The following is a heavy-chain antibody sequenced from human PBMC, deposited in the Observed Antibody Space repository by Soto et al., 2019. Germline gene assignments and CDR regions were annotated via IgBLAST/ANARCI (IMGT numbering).Heavy chain of an antibody. CDR2: IWYDGSNK. Sequence: PGGSLRLSCVASGSTFSSYGMHWVRQAPGKGLEWVAVIWYDGSNKYYADSVKGRFTISRDNSKNTLYLQMNSLRAEDTAVYYCATHLLTTVTSLDYWGQGTLVTVSS. J-gene: IGHJ4*02. V-gene: IGHV3-33*01. D-gene: IGHD4-4*01. CDR3: ATHLLTTVTSLDY. CDR1: GSTFSSYG.